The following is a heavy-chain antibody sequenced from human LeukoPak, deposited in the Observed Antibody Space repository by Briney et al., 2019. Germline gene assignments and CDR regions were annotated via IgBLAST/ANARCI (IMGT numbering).Heavy chain of an antibody. CDR1: GYTFTSYD. CDR3: VRGPPNWGFDF. V-gene: IGHV1-8*01. D-gene: IGHD7-27*01. Sequence: ASVTVSFTASGYTFTSYDINWVRHATGQGLEWMGWMSPNSGDTGYAQKFQGRVTMTRYTSISTAFMELTSLKSEDTAVYYCVRGPPNWGFDFWGQGALVTVSS. J-gene: IGHJ4*02. CDR2: MSPNSGDT.